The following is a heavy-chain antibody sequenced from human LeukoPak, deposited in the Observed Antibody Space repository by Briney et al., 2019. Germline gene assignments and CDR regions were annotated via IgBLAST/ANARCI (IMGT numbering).Heavy chain of an antibody. V-gene: IGHV4-34*01. CDR1: GGSLSGYY. J-gene: IGHJ3*01. CDR3: ARGPVLR. CDR2: INHSGST. Sequence: ENLFLTCAVYGGSLSGYYWSWIRHPPGTGLEWIGEINHSGSTHYNPSLKSGVTISVDTFNNQVSLKLSCVTAADTAVYYCARGPVLRWGQGRMVTVSS. D-gene: IGHD2-8*02.